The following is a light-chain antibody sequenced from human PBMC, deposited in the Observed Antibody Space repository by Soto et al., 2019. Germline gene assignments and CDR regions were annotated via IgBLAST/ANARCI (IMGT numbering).Light chain of an antibody. CDR3: QQYRGSRPTT. CDR1: QSVSSSY. Sequence: EIVLTQSPGTLSLSPGERATLSCRASQSVSSSYLAWYQQKPGQAPRLLIYGASSRATGIPDRFSGSGSGTDFTLTISSRKPEDFAVYYCQQYRGSRPTTFGPRTNVDI. V-gene: IGKV3-20*01. CDR2: GAS. J-gene: IGKJ3*01.